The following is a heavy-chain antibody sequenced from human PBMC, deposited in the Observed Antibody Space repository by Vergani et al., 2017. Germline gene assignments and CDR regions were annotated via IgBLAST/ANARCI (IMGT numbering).Heavy chain of an antibody. V-gene: IGHV3-30*04. J-gene: IGHJ1*01. CDR3: ARDLRRAYSSSSGEYFQH. CDR1: GFTFSSYA. CDR2: ISYDGSNK. Sequence: QVQLVESGGGVVQPGRSLRLSCAASGFTFSSYAMHWVRQAPGKGLEWVAVISYDGSNKYYADSVKGRFTISRDNSKNTLYLQMNSLRAEDTAVYYCARDLRRAYSSSSGEYFQHWGQGTLVTGSS. D-gene: IGHD6-6*01.